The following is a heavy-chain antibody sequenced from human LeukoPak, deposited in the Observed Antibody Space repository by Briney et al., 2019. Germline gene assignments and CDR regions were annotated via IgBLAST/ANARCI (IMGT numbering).Heavy chain of an antibody. D-gene: IGHD6-19*01. J-gene: IGHJ4*02. CDR2: IFGSGGST. CDR3: AKTTTGYSSGRFPGWPVDY. CDR1: GFTFSSYA. Sequence: GGSLRLSCAASGFTFSSYAMYWVRQAPGKGQEWVSGIFGSGGSTHYADSVEGRFTISRDNSKNTVYLQMNSLRAEDTAVYYCAKTTTGYSSGRFPGWPVDYWGQGTLVTVSS. V-gene: IGHV3-23*01.